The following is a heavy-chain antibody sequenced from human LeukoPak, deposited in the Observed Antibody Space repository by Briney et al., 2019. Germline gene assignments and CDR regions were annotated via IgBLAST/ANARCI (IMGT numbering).Heavy chain of an antibody. V-gene: IGHV4-34*01. CDR1: GGSISSYY. Sequence: SETLSLTCTVSGGSISSYYWSWIRQHPGKGLEWIGETNHSGSTTYNPSLKSRVTISVDTSKNQFSLKLSSVTAADTAVYYCAGGRRYSSGWSAFQHWGQGTLVTVSS. J-gene: IGHJ1*01. D-gene: IGHD6-19*01. CDR3: AGGRRYSSGWSAFQH. CDR2: TNHSGST.